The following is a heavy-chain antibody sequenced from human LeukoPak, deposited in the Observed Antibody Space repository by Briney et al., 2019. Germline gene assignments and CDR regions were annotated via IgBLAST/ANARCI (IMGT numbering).Heavy chain of an antibody. CDR2: IYSGGST. V-gene: IGHV3-53*01. J-gene: IGHJ4*02. D-gene: IGHD6-13*01. CDR1: GSTVSSNY. CDR3: AKRTSGSSWYSSDY. Sequence: GGSLRLSCAASGSTVSSNYMSWVRQAPGKGLEWVSLIYSGGSTYYADSVKGRFTISRDNSKNTVYLQMNSLRAEDTAVYYCAKRTSGSSWYSSDYWGQGTLVTVSS.